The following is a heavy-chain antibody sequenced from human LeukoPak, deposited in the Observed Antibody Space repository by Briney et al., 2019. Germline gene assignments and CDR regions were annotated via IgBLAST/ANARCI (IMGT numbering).Heavy chain of an antibody. D-gene: IGHD3-22*01. CDR2: INWNGGST. J-gene: IGHJ4*02. Sequence: PGGSLRLSCAASGFIFDDYGMSWVRQAPGKGLEWVSGINWNGGSTAYADSVTGRFTISRDNAKKSLYLQMNSLRAEDTALYYCARVSTYDRSGYYSVWGQGTLVTASS. CDR1: GFIFDDYG. V-gene: IGHV3-20*04. CDR3: ARVSTYDRSGYYSV.